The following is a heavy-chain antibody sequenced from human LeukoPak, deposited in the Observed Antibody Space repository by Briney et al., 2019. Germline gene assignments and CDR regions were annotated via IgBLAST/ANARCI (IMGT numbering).Heavy chain of an antibody. CDR3: AMGGRNYKEESFVLEY. CDR1: GYTFTSYG. CDR2: IRISTYNGNT. V-gene: IGHV1-18*01. Sequence: ASVKVSCKASGYTFTSYGISWVRQAPGQGLEWMGWIRISTYNGNTNYAQNFQGRVTMTTDTSTSTTYMELRSLRSDDTAVYYCAMGGRNYKEESFVLEYWGQGTLVTVSS. J-gene: IGHJ4*02. D-gene: IGHD1-7*01.